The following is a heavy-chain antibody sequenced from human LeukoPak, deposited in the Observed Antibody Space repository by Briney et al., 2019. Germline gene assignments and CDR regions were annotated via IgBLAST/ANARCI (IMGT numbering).Heavy chain of an antibody. V-gene: IGHV3-23*01. J-gene: IGHJ4*02. CDR2: ISGSGGST. CDR3: AKDPEGSGYVFDY. Sequence: QPGGSLRLSCAASGFTFSSYAMGWVRQAPGKGLEWVSAISGSGGSTYYADSVKGRFTISRDNSKNTLYLQMNSLRAEDTAVYYCAKDPEGSGYVFDYWGQGTLVTVSS. CDR1: GFTFSSYA. D-gene: IGHD5-12*01.